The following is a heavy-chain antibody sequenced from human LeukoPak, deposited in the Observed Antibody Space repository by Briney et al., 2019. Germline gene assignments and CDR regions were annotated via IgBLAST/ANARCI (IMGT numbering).Heavy chain of an antibody. CDR1: GYSFTSYW. V-gene: IGHV5-51*01. D-gene: IGHD2-2*01. J-gene: IGHJ6*02. Sequence: GEYLKISCKGSGYSFTSYWIGWVRQMPGKGLEWMGIIYPGDSDTRYSPSFQGQVTISADKSISTAYLQWSSLKASDTAMYYCARHYCSSTSCYDYYYYYGMDVWGQGTTVSVSS. CDR3: ARHYCSSTSCYDYYYYYGMDV. CDR2: IYPGDSDT.